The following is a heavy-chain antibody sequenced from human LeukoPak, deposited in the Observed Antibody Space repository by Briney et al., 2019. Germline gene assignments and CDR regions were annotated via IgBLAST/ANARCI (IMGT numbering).Heavy chain of an antibody. J-gene: IGHJ5*02. Sequence: SVKVSCKASGGSFSSYAVGWVRQAPGQGLEWMGGLITIFPPASYAQKFQGRVTISADESTNTAYMELSSLRSEDTAVYYCASGYSSGWSNNWFDPWGQGTLVTVSS. CDR2: LITIFPPA. V-gene: IGHV1-69*13. CDR1: GGSFSSYA. D-gene: IGHD6-19*01. CDR3: ASGYSSGWSNNWFDP.